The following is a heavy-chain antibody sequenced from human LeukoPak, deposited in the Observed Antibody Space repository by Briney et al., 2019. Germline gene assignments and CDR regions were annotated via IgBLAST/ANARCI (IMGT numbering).Heavy chain of an antibody. D-gene: IGHD1-14*01. Sequence: PSQTLSLTCAVSGGSIRSGGYSWSWIRQPPGKGLEWIGYIYYSGSPYYNPSLKSRVTISVDTSKNHFSLKLSSVTAADTAVYYCARDRTRYYYYSYMDVWGKGTAVTISS. J-gene: IGHJ6*03. CDR3: ARDRTRYYYYSYMDV. CDR2: IYYSGSP. V-gene: IGHV4-30-4*07. CDR1: GGSIRSGGYS.